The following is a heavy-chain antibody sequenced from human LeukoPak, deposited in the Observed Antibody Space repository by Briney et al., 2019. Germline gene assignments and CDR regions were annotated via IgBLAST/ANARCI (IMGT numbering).Heavy chain of an antibody. Sequence: GRSLRLSCVASGFTFSIYGMHWVRQAPGKGLEWVAYLAYDASLVDYTNSVKGRFTISRDNSKNTLFLQMNSLRAEDTAVYYCARDPSRGYNYYSYMDVWGKGTTVTVSS. CDR2: LAYDASLV. D-gene: IGHD6-13*01. CDR3: ARDPSRGYNYYSYMDV. J-gene: IGHJ6*03. V-gene: IGHV3-33*08. CDR1: GFTFSIYG.